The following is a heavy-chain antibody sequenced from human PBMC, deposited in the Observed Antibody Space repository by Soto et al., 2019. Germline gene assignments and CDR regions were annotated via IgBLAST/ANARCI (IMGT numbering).Heavy chain of an antibody. D-gene: IGHD3-22*01. CDR2: IIPIFGTA. CDR1: GGTFSSYA. J-gene: IGHJ4*02. CDR3: ARTPSSGLPQAY. V-gene: IGHV1-69*13. Sequence: GASVTVSCKDSGGTFSSYAISWVRQAPGQGLEWMGGIIPIFGTANYAQKFQGRVTITADESTSTAYMELSSLRSEDTAVYYCARTPSSGLPQAYWGQGTLVTVSS.